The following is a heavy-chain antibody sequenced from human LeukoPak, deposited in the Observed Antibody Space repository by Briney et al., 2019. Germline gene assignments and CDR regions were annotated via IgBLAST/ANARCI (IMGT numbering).Heavy chain of an antibody. CDR1: GFTFSSYS. CDR3: ARSRGAFDI. Sequence: GGSLRLSCAASGFTFSSYSINWVRQAPGKGLEYVSSITSSSNYIYYADSVKGRFTISRDNTKNSLYLQMNSLRAEDTAVYYCARSRGAFDIWGQGTLATVPS. J-gene: IGHJ3*02. V-gene: IGHV3-21*01. CDR2: ITSSSNYI.